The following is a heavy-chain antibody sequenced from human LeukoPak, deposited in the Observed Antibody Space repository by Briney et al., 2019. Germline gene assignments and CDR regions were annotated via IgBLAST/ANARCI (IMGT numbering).Heavy chain of an antibody. Sequence: SQSLSLTCTVSGGSINSSDSYWSWIRQPAGKGLEWIGRIYTSGSTNYNPSLKSRVTISIDTSKNQFSLKLNSVTAADTAVYYCASRGDYWGQGILVTVSS. V-gene: IGHV4-61*02. CDR1: GGSINSSDSY. CDR2: IYTSGST. CDR3: ASRGDY. J-gene: IGHJ4*02.